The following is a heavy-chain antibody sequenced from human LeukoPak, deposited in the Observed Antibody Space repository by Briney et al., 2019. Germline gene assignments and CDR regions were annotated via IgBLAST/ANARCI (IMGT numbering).Heavy chain of an antibody. V-gene: IGHV3-21*01. J-gene: IGHJ4*02. CDR3: ARGSGSNRNDY. CDR2: ISSSSSYI. D-gene: IGHD3-10*01. CDR1: GYTFSSYS. Sequence: GGSLRLSCAASGYTFSSYSMNWVRQAPGKGLEWVSSISSSSSYIYYADSVKGRFTISRDNAKNSLYLQMNSLRAEDTAVYYCARGSGSNRNDYWGQGTLVTVSS.